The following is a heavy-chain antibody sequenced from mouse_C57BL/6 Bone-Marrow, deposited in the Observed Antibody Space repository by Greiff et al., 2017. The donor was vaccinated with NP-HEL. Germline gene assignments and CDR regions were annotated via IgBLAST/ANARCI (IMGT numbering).Heavy chain of an antibody. J-gene: IGHJ2*01. CDR3: ARWPYDYSYYFDY. D-gene: IGHD2-4*01. CDR1: GYTFTNYW. Sequence: QVHVKQSGAELVRPGTSVKMSCKASGYTFTNYWIGWAKQRPGHGLEWIGDIYPGGGYTNYNEKFKGKATLTADKSSSTAYMQFSSLTSEDSAIYYCARWPYDYSYYFDYWGQGTTLTVSS. V-gene: IGHV1-63*01. CDR2: IYPGGGYT.